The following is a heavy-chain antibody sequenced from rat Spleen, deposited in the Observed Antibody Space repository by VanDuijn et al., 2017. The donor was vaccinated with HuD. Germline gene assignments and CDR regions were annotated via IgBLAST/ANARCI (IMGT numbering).Heavy chain of an antibody. CDR2: ISTGGGST. CDR3: TTSNYYSSFIYLDA. Sequence: EVQLVESGGDLVQPGRSLKLSCAASGFTFSNSYMAWVRQAPTKGLEWVAYISTGGGSTYYRDSVKGRFTISRDNAKSTLYLQMDSLRSEDTATYYCTTSNYYSSFIYLDAWGQGASVTVSS. J-gene: IGHJ4*01. V-gene: IGHV5-27*01. D-gene: IGHD1-2*01. CDR1: GFTFSNSY.